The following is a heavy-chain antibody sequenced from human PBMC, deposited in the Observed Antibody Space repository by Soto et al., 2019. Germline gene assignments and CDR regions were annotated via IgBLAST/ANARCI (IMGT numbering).Heavy chain of an antibody. Sequence: GGSLRLSCAASGFTFSSYAMHWVRQAPGKGLEWVAVISYDGSNKYYADSVKGRFTISRDNPKNTLYLQMNSLRAEDTAVYYCARDQYSYGLEYYYYGMDVWGQGTTVTVSS. V-gene: IGHV3-30-3*01. J-gene: IGHJ6*02. CDR3: ARDQYSYGLEYYYYGMDV. CDR2: ISYDGSNK. CDR1: GFTFSSYA. D-gene: IGHD5-18*01.